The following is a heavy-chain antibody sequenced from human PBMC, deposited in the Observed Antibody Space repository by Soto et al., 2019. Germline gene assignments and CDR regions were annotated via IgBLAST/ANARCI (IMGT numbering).Heavy chain of an antibody. CDR1: GYTFTGYY. D-gene: IGHD3-10*01. CDR2: VNPILSMS. CDR3: ATSYGSGYRAFDY. J-gene: IGHJ4*02. V-gene: IGHV1-69*02. Sequence: GASVKVSCKASGYTFTGYYMHWVRQAPGLGLEWMGRVNPILSMSNYAQRFQGRVTMTADKSTSTAYMELSGLRSEDTAMYYCATSYGSGYRAFDYWGQGALVTVSS.